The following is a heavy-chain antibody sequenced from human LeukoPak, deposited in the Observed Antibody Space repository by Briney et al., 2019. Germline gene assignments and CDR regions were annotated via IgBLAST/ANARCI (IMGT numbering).Heavy chain of an antibody. J-gene: IGHJ5*02. V-gene: IGHV3-30*02. Sequence: GGSLRLSCAASGFTFSSYGIHWVRQAPGKGLEWVAFIRYDGNNEYYADSVKGRFTISRDNSKNTLFLQMNSLRAEDTAVYYCARDVAVAGTARTWGQGTLVTVSS. CDR3: ARDVAVAGTART. CDR2: IRYDGNNE. CDR1: GFTFSSYG. D-gene: IGHD6-19*01.